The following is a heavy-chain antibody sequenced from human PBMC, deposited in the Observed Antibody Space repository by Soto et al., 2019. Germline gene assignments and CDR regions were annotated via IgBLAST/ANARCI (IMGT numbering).Heavy chain of an antibody. J-gene: IGHJ4*02. Sequence: GASVKVSCKASGGTFSSYAISWVRQAPGQGLEWMGGIIPIFGTANYAQKFQGRVTITANESTSTAYMELSSLRSEDTAVYYCARSPPSRITMPGRARVPYFDYWGQGTLVTSPQ. CDR3: ARSPPSRITMPGRARVPYFDY. CDR1: GGTFSSYA. D-gene: IGHD3-10*01. V-gene: IGHV1-69*13. CDR2: IIPIFGTA.